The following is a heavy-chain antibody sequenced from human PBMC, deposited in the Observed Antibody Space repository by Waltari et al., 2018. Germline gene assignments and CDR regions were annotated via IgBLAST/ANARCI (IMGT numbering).Heavy chain of an antibody. D-gene: IGHD4-4*01. J-gene: IGHJ6*02. V-gene: IGHV4-4*07. CDR1: GGPISSYY. CDR3: ARDRTVPDEYGMDV. Sequence: QVQLQESGPGLVKPSETLSLTCTVSGGPISSYYWRWVRQPAGKGLEWSGLIYGGGGTDYNPSRKSRVTRSVDTSKKQLSLKRNSVTAADTAVYYCARDRTVPDEYGMDVWGQGTTVTVSS. CDR2: IYGGGGT.